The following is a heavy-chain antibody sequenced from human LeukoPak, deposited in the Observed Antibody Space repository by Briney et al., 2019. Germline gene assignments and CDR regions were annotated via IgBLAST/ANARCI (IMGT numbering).Heavy chain of an antibody. V-gene: IGHV3-7*01. CDR1: GFTFSNYW. D-gene: IGHD6-13*01. J-gene: IGHJ5*02. CDR3: ARDYAGIAAAGTPGNWFDP. Sequence: GGSLRLSCEGSGFTFSNYWMSWVRQAPGKGLEWVANIQQHGSETYYGDSVKGRFAISRDNAKNSLYLQMNSLRAEDTAVYYCARDYAGIAAAGTPGNWFDPWGQGTLVTVSS. CDR2: IQQHGSET.